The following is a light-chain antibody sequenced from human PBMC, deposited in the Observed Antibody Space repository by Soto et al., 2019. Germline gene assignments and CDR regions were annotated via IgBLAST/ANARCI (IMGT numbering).Light chain of an antibody. Sequence: EIVMTQSPATLSVSPGERATLSCRASQSVSSNLAWYQQTPGQAPRLLIYGASTRATGIPARFSGSGSGTAFTLTISSLQSEDFAVYYCQQYNNWPGYTFGQGTKLEIK. J-gene: IGKJ2*01. V-gene: IGKV3-15*01. CDR3: QQYNNWPGYT. CDR1: QSVSSN. CDR2: GAS.